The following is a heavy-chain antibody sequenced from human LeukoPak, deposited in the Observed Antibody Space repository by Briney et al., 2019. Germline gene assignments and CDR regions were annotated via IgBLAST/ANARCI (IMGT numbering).Heavy chain of an antibody. CDR3: EKDELELAGQGDN. V-gene: IGHV3-30*18. Sequence: PGGSLRLSCAASGFTFSSYGMHWVRQAPGKGLEWVAVISYNGSNKYYADSVKGRFTISRDNSKNSLYLQMNSLRAEDTAVYYCEKDELELAGQGDNWGQGTVVTVSS. CDR2: ISYNGSNK. J-gene: IGHJ4*02. CDR1: GFTFSSYG. D-gene: IGHD6-19*01.